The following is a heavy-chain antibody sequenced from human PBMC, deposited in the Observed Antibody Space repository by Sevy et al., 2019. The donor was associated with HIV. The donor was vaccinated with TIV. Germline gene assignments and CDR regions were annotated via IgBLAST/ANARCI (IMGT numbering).Heavy chain of an antibody. Sequence: SETLSLTCAVYGGSFSTYSWGWIRQPPGKGLEWIGESNHTGDTNYNPSLESRVTISVDTSKNQFSLKLSSVTAADTAVYYCARSTGGGNFDYWGQGTLVTVSS. V-gene: IGHV4-34*01. D-gene: IGHD2-15*01. J-gene: IGHJ4*02. CDR1: GGSFSTYS. CDR3: ARSTGGGNFDY. CDR2: SNHTGDT.